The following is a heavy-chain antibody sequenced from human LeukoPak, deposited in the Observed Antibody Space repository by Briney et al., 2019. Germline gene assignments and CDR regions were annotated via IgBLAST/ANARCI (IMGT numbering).Heavy chain of an antibody. D-gene: IGHD2-21*02. Sequence: SETLSLTCTVSGGSISTSALYWGWIRRPPGTGLEWIGSIFYSGSTYYNPSLKGRVTISVDTSKNQISLKLSSVTAADTAVYYCVRLGQFCGGDCYPPSFDYRGQGTLVTVSS. V-gene: IGHV4-39*01. CDR2: IFYSGST. CDR1: GGSISTSALY. CDR3: VRLGQFCGGDCYPPSFDY. J-gene: IGHJ4*02.